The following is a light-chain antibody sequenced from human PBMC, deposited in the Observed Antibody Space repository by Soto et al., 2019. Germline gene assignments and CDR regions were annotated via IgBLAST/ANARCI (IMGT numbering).Light chain of an antibody. V-gene: IGKV3-20*01. J-gene: IGKJ1*01. CDR2: GIS. CDR1: QSVNSNY. Sequence: EMVMTQSPAILSVSPGESATLSCRASQSVNSNYLAWYQQHPGHPPSLLIYGISTRATGIPARLSGSGSGTDFTLTISRLEPEDFPVYYCQHYGNSQTFGQGTKVDIK. CDR3: QHYGNSQT.